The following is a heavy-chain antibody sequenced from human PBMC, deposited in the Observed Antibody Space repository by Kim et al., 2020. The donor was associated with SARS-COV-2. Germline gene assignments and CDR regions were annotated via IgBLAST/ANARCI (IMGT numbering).Heavy chain of an antibody. V-gene: IGHV4-34*01. D-gene: IGHD1-26*01. J-gene: IGHJ4*02. CDR3: ATHKRVGAYGDFDY. Sequence: SETLSLTCAVYGGSFSGYYWSWIRQPPGKGLEWIGEINHSGSTNYNPSLKSRVTISVDTSKNQFSLKLSSVTAADTAVYYCATHKRVGAYGDFDYWGQGTLVTVSS. CDR1: GGSFSGYY. CDR2: INHSGST.